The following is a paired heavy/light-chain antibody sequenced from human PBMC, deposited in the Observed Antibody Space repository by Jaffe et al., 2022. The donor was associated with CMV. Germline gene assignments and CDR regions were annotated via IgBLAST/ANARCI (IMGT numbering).Heavy chain of an antibody. D-gene: IGHD4-4*01. Sequence: EVQLLESGGGLVQPGGSLRLSCAASGFTFSSYAMSWVRQAPGKGLEWVSAISGSGGSTYYADSVKGRFTISRDNSKNTLYLQMNSLRAEDTAVYYCAKDLGSNYAVAAVYYYGMDVWGQGTTVTVSS. V-gene: IGHV3-23*01. CDR2: ISGSGGST. CDR3: AKDLGSNYAVAAVYYYGMDV. J-gene: IGHJ6*02. CDR1: GFTFSSYA.
Light chain of an antibody. J-gene: IGKJ4*01. V-gene: IGKV3-20*01. CDR3: QQYGST. Sequence: EIVLTQSPGTLSLSPGERATLSCRASQSVSSSYLAWYQQKPGQAPRLLIYGASSRATGIPDRFSGSGSGTDFTLTISRLEPEDFAVYYCQQYGSTFGGGTKVEIK. CDR1: QSVSSSY. CDR2: GAS.